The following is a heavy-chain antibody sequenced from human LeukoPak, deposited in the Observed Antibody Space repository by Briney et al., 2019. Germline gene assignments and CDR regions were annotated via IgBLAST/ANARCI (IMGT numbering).Heavy chain of an antibody. CDR1: GGSFSGYY. CDR3: ARHIPQYKAAAGTGKIDY. J-gene: IGHJ4*02. Sequence: SETLSLTCAVYGGSFSGYYWSWIRQPPGKGLEWIGEINHSGSTNYNPSLKSRVTISVDTSKNQFSLKLSSVTAADTAVYYCARHIPQYKAAAGTGKIDYWGQGTLVTVSS. D-gene: IGHD6-13*01. CDR2: INHSGST. V-gene: IGHV4-34*01.